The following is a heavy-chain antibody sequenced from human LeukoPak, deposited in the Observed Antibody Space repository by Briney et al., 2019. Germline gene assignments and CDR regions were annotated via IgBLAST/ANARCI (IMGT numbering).Heavy chain of an antibody. J-gene: IGHJ6*02. V-gene: IGHV4-34*01. Sequence: SETLSLTCAVYGGSFSGYYWSWIRQPPGKGLEWIGEINHSGSTNYNPSLKSRVTISVDTSKKQFSLKLSSVTAADTAVYYCARQGSAHYYYYGMDVWGQGTTVTVSS. CDR1: GGSFSGYY. CDR2: INHSGST. CDR3: ARQGSAHYYYYGMDV. D-gene: IGHD6-19*01.